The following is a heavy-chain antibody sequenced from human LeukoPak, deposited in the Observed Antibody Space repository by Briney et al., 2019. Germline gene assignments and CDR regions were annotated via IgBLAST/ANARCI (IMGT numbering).Heavy chain of an antibody. CDR3: ARGPPTPPYIVVVPAATTYYMDV. V-gene: IGHV1-18*01. J-gene: IGHJ6*03. CDR2: INVYNGNT. D-gene: IGHD2-2*01. CDR1: GYTFTTSG. Sequence: ASVKVSCKASGYTFTTSGINWVRQAPGQGLEWMGCINVYNGNTNYAQKFQGRITMTRDTSTSTAYMELSSLRSDDTAVYYCARGPPTPPYIVVVPAATTYYMDVWGKGTTVTVSS.